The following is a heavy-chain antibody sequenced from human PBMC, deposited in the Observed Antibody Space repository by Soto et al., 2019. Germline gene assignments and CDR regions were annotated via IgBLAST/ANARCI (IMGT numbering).Heavy chain of an antibody. J-gene: IGHJ1*01. CDR2: ISGSGGST. CDR3: AKDPSSTWYAYFQH. CDR1: GFTFSSYA. V-gene: IGHV3-23*01. Sequence: PGGSLRLSCPASGFTFSSYAMSWVRQAPGKGLEWVSGISGSGGSTYYADSVKGRFTISRDNSKNTLYLQMNRLRAEDTAVYYCAKDPSSTWYAYFQHWGQGTLVTVSS. D-gene: IGHD6-13*01.